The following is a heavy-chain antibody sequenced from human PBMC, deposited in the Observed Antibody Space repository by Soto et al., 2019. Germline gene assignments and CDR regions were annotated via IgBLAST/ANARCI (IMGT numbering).Heavy chain of an antibody. CDR2: IYYSGST. CDR3: ARSEYSSGYQFDY. Sequence: QVQLQESGPGLVKPSQTLSLTCTVSGGSINSGNYYWSWIRQLPGTGLEWIGYIYYSGSTLYNPSLKSRVTISAATPKNQFSLKLSSVTAADTAVYYCARSEYSSGYQFDYWGQGTLVTVSS. J-gene: IGHJ4*02. D-gene: IGHD5-18*01. CDR1: GGSINSGNYY. V-gene: IGHV4-31*03.